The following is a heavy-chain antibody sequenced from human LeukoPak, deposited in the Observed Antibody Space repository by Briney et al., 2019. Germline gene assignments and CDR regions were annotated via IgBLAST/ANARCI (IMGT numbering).Heavy chain of an antibody. CDR1: GCTFSSYA. CDR2: IIPIFGTA. V-gene: IGHV1-69*06. J-gene: IGHJ6*03. Sequence: SVKVSCKASGCTFSSYAISWVRQAPGQGLEWMGGIIPIFGTANYAQKFQGRVTVTADKSSTTVYMELSSLRSEDTTVYYCARDPNYYYYMDVWGKGTTVTVSS. CDR3: ARDPNYYYYMDV.